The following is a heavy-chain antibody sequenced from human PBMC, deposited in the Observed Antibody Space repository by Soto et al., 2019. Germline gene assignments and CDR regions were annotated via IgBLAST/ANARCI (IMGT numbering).Heavy chain of an antibody. D-gene: IGHD3-9*01. CDR2: IYSDGST. V-gene: IGHV3-66*01. J-gene: IGHJ4*02. CDR1: GFTVNSNY. CDR3: ATLTKYDILTGFYPC. Sequence: EVQLVESGGGLVQPGGSLRLSCAASGFTVNSNYMSWVRQAPGKGLGWVLVIYSDGSTYYADSVKGRFIISRDNSNNTPYFQMNSLRAEDTAVYYCATLTKYDILTGFYPCWGQGTLVTVSS.